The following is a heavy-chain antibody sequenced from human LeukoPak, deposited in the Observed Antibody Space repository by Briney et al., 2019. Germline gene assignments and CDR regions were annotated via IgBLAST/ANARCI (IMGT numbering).Heavy chain of an antibody. CDR2: ISSSSSTI. J-gene: IGHJ4*02. V-gene: IGHV3-48*02. D-gene: IGHD3-22*01. CDR3: ARGEPYYYDSSGYYARVYFDY. CDR1: GFTFSSYS. Sequence: GGSLRLSCAASGFTFSSYSMNWVRQAPGKGLEWVSYISSSSSTIYYADSVKGRFTISRDNAKNSLYLQMNSLRDEDTAVYYCARGEPYYYDSSGYYARVYFDYWGQGTLVTVSS.